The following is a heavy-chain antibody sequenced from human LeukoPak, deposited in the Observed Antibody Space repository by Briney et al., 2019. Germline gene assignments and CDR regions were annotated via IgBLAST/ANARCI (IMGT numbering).Heavy chain of an antibody. CDR1: GYTFTGYY. CDR2: INPNSGGT. Sequence: ASVKVSCKASGYTFTGYYMQWVRQAPGQGPEWMGWINPNSGGTNYAQKFQGRVTMTRVTSISTAYMELSRLRPDDTAVYYCTRTTYCSSTSCRKGFDYWGQGTLVTVSS. J-gene: IGHJ4*02. D-gene: IGHD2-2*01. V-gene: IGHV1-2*02. CDR3: TRTTYCSSTSCRKGFDY.